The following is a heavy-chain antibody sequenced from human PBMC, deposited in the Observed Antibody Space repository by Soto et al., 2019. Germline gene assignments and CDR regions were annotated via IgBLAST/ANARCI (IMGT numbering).Heavy chain of an antibody. Sequence: SETLSLTCTVSGGSISGYYWSWIRQPPGKGLEWIGYIYASGSTNYNPSLKSRITISVDTSKNQFSLKLSSVTAADTAVYYCARGGSTWLEYFQHWGQGTLVTVSS. CDR3: ARGGSTWLEYFQH. CDR1: GGSISGYY. D-gene: IGHD6-13*01. J-gene: IGHJ1*01. V-gene: IGHV4-59*01. CDR2: IYASGST.